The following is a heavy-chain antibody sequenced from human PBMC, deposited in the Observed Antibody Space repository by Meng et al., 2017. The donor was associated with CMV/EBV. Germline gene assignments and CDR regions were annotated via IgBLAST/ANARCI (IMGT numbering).Heavy chain of an antibody. V-gene: IGHV3-30*04. CDR3: ARALLIPKGDDDY. J-gene: IGHJ4*02. CDR2: ISHDGSNK. CDR1: GFTFSSYA. D-gene: IGHD2-21*02. Sequence: GGSLRLSCAASGFTFSSYAMHWVRQAPGKGLEWVAVISHDGSNKYYADSVKGRFTISRDNSKNTLYLQMNSLRAEDTAVYYCARALLIPKGDDDYWGQGTLVTVSS.